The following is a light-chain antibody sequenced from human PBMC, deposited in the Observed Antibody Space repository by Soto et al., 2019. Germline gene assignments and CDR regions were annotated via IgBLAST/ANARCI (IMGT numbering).Light chain of an antibody. V-gene: IGKV1-5*03. CDR1: QTINSW. Sequence: DIQMTQNPSTLSASVGDRVTITCRASQTINSWLAWYQQKPGKAPKLLIYKASYLQSWVPSTFSGSGSGTEFTLTISSLQPDDFATYYCQQYKSYSSWTFGQGTKAAIK. CDR2: KAS. J-gene: IGKJ1*01. CDR3: QQYKSYSSWT.